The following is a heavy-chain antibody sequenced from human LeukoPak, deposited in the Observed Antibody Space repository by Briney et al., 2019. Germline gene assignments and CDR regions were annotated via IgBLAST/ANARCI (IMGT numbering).Heavy chain of an antibody. V-gene: IGHV1-3*01. Sequence: ASVKVSCKASGYTFTSYAMHWVRQAPGQRLEWMGWINAGNGNTKYSQKFQGRVTMTTDTSTSTAYMELRSLRSDDTAVYYCARADIWARNSLMDVWGQGTTVTVSS. D-gene: IGHD1-14*01. CDR2: INAGNGNT. J-gene: IGHJ6*02. CDR1: GYTFTSYA. CDR3: ARADIWARNSLMDV.